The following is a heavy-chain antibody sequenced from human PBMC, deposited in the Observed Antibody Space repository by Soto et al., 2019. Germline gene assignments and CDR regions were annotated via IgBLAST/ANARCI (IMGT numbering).Heavy chain of an antibody. Sequence: SETLSLTCTVSGDSISSVGYYWSWIRQHPGKGLEWIGYIYFSGSTYYNPSLKSRVTILLDTSKNQFSLKLTSVTAADTAVYYCARFLLIVPGGGGMDVWGQGPTVTVSS. D-gene: IGHD1-26*01. CDR3: ARFLLIVPGGGGMDV. J-gene: IGHJ6*02. CDR2: IYFSGST. CDR1: GDSISSVGYY. V-gene: IGHV4-31*03.